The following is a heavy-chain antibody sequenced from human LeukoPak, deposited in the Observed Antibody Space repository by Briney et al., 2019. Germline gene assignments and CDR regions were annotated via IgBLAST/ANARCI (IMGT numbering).Heavy chain of an antibody. Sequence: SETLSLTCTVSGGSISSSSYYWGWIRQPPGKGLEWIGSIFYSGSTYYNPSLESRVTISVDTSKNQFSLKLSSVTAADTAVYYCARQFYYDSGGSHYWGQGTLVTVSS. CDR1: GGSISSSSYY. CDR3: ARQFYYDSGGSHY. J-gene: IGHJ4*02. V-gene: IGHV4-39*01. D-gene: IGHD3-22*01. CDR2: IFYSGST.